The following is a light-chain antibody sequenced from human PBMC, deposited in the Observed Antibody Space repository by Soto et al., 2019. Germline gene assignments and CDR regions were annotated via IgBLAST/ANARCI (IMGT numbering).Light chain of an antibody. Sequence: QLVLTQPPSVSGAPGQRVTISCTGSSSNIGAGYDVHWYQQLPGTAPKLLIYGNSNRPSGVPDRFSGSKSGTSASLAITGLQAEDEAHYYCQSYDSSMSGHVVFGGGTKLTVL. CDR2: GNS. J-gene: IGLJ2*01. CDR1: SSNIGAGYD. V-gene: IGLV1-40*01. CDR3: QSYDSSMSGHVV.